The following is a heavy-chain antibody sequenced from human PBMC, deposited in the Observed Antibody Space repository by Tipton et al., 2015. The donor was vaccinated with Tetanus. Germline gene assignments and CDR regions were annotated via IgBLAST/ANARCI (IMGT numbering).Heavy chain of an antibody. V-gene: IGHV1-18*01. D-gene: IGHD1-1*01. J-gene: IGHJ4*02. CDR2: ISTDKGST. Sequence: QVQLVQSGGEVKNPGASVKVSCKASAYTLRNNFISRGRQAPGQGLEWIGWISTDKGSTNYAQNLQGRVIMTTDTSTLTAYMELRNLRSDDTAVYYCARGGTMDYWGQGTLVTVSA. CDR3: ARGGTMDY. CDR1: AYTLRNNF.